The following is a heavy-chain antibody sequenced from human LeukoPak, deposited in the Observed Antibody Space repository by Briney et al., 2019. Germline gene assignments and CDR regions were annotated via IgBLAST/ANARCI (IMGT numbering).Heavy chain of an antibody. CDR2: IYYSGST. J-gene: IGHJ4*02. Sequence: SETLSLTCTVSGGSISSSSYYWGWIRQPPGKGLEWIGSIYYSGSTYYNPSLKSRVTISADTSKNQFSLKLSSVTAADTAVYYCARVRLQLRIDYWGQGTLVTVSS. D-gene: IGHD5-24*01. CDR3: ARVRLQLRIDY. V-gene: IGHV4-39*07. CDR1: GGSISSSSYY.